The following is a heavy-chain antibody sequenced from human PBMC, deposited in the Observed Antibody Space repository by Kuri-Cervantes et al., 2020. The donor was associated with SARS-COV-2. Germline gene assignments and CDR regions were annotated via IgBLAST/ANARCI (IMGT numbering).Heavy chain of an antibody. CDR2: INHSGST. D-gene: IGHD6-19*01. Sequence: SETLSLTCAVYGGSFSGYYWSWIRQPPGKGLEWIGEINHSGSTNYNPSLKGRVTISVDTSKNQFSLKLSSVTAADTAVYFCARSGWYSRGVXXYHLDVWGKGTTVTVSS. J-gene: IGHJ6*03. V-gene: IGHV4-34*01. CDR3: ARSGWYSRGVXXYHLDV. CDR1: GGSFSGYY.